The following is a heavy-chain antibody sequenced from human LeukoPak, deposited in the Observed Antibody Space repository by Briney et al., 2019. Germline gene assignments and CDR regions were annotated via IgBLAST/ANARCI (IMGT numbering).Heavy chain of an antibody. CDR3: AKAGGSADYCGNSGNVY. D-gene: IGHD4-23*01. CDR1: GFTFSSYA. V-gene: IGHV3-23*01. J-gene: IGHJ4*02. Sequence: GGSLSLSCAASGFTFSSYAMNWVRQAPGKGLEWVSVISGSGDTTFYADSVKGRFTISKDNSKNTLYLQMNNLRAEDTAVYYCAKAGGSADYCGNSGNVYWGQGTLVIVSS. CDR2: ISGSGDTT.